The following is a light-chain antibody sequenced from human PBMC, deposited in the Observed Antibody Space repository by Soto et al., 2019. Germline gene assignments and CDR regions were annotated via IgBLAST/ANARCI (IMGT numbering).Light chain of an antibody. V-gene: IGKV1D-12*01. CDR1: QSISSW. Sequence: DIQMTQSPSSVSASVGDIVTVTCRASQSISSWLAWYQQKPGKAPKLLIYTASNLQSGVPSRFSGSGSGTDFTLTISSLQPEDFATYYCQQTNSFPITFGQGTRLEIK. CDR3: QQTNSFPIT. CDR2: TAS. J-gene: IGKJ5*01.